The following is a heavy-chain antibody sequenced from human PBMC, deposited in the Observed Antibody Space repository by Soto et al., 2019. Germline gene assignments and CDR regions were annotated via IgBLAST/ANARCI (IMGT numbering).Heavy chain of an antibody. CDR1: GFIFNNYA. CDR3: EKAGNSDSSGRDF. J-gene: IGHJ4*02. D-gene: IGHD3-22*01. Sequence: ASVKVSCKAFGFIFNNYAISWVRQAPGQGLEWMGWISANSGNTNYAQKLQGRVTMTTDTSTSTAYMELRSLRSDDTAVYYCEKAGNSDSSGRDFWGQGTLVTVSS. V-gene: IGHV1-18*04. CDR2: ISANSGNT.